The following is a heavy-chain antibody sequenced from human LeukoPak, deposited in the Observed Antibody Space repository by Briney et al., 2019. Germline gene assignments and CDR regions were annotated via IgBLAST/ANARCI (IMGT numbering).Heavy chain of an antibody. CDR1: GGSINSYY. V-gene: IGHV4-59*08. J-gene: IGHJ3*02. CDR3: ARHEIAAAGANAFDI. D-gene: IGHD6-13*01. CDR2: IYYSGSS. Sequence: SETLSLTCTVSGGSINSYYWSYIRQPPGKGLEWIAYIYYSGSSSYNPSLRSRVTISVDTFKNQFSLKLSSVTAADTAVYYCARHEIAAAGANAFDIWGQGTVVTVSS.